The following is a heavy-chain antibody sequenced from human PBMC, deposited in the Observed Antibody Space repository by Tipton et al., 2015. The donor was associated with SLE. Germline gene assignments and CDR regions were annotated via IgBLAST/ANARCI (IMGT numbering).Heavy chain of an antibody. J-gene: IGHJ4*02. CDR1: GASVSSSDYY. D-gene: IGHD2-2*01. CDR2: IYHSGSP. CDR3: ARLVPPAYQFDF. V-gene: IGHV4-39*01. Sequence: TLSLTCTVSGASVSSSDYYWGWIRQSPGKGLECIGTIYHSGSPHYNPSLKSRVTISVDTSKLQFSLNLSSVTAAGTAVYYCARLVPPAYQFDFWGQGTLVTVSS.